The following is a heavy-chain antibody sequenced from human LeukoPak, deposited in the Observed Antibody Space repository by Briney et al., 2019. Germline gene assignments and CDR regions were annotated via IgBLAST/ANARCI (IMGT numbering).Heavy chain of an antibody. V-gene: IGHV4-39*01. CDR2: MYYSGST. D-gene: IGHD6-13*01. CDR1: GDSISSTTHY. J-gene: IGHJ4*02. CDR3: VRHPIAAVGVDS. Sequence: SETLSLTCTVSGDSISSTTHYWGWIRQPPGKGLEWIGSMYYSGSTYYNPSLKSRVAISVDTSKNQFSLKLGSVTAADTAVYYCVRHPIAAVGVDSWGQGTLVTVSS.